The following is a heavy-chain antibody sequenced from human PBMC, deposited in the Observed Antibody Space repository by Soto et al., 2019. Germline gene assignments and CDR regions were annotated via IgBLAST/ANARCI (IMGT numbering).Heavy chain of an antibody. Sequence: PGGSLRLSCAASGFTFDDYTMHWVRQAPGKGLEWVSLISWDGGSTYYADSVKGRFTISRDNSKNSLYLQMNSLRTEDTALYYCAKDAGSSWLGAFDIWGQGTMVTVSS. CDR2: ISWDGGST. CDR1: GFTFDDYT. CDR3: AKDAGSSWLGAFDI. J-gene: IGHJ3*02. D-gene: IGHD6-13*01. V-gene: IGHV3-43*01.